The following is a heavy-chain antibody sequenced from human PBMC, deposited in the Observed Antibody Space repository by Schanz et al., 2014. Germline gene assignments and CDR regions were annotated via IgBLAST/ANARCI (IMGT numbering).Heavy chain of an antibody. CDR2: INTNTGSP. J-gene: IGHJ4*02. Sequence: QVQLVQSGSELKKPGASVRVSCKASGYTFTDYDMNWVRQAPGQGLEWMGWINTNTGSPTYAQGFTGRFAFSLDTSVSTAYLQISNLKAEDTAIYYCAKGESASRGCWAAYWGQGTLVTVSS. D-gene: IGHD3-10*01. V-gene: IGHV7-4-1*02. CDR1: GYTFTDYD. CDR3: AKGESASRGCWAAY.